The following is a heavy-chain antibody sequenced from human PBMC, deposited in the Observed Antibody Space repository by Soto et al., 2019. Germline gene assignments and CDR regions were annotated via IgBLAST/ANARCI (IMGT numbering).Heavy chain of an antibody. V-gene: IGHV4-59*01. D-gene: IGHD5-12*01. CDR1: GGSISSYY. CDR2: IYYSGST. Sequence: QVQLQESGPGLVKPSETLSLTCTVSGGSISSYYWSWIRQPPGKGLEWIGYIYYSGSTNYNPSLKSRVTISVDTPKNQFSLKLSSVTAADTAVYYCARVPDGYNWGVAFDIWGQGTMVTVSS. CDR3: ARVPDGYNWGVAFDI. J-gene: IGHJ3*02.